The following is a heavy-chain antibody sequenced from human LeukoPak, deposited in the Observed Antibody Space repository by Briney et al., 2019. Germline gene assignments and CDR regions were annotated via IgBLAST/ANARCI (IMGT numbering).Heavy chain of an antibody. J-gene: IGHJ4*02. V-gene: IGHV4-34*01. CDR3: ARVNDFWSGYSYYFDY. Sequence: SETLSLTCAVYGGSFSGYYWSWIRQPPGKGLEWIGEINHSGSTNYNPSLKSRVTMSVDTSKNQFSLKLGSVTAADTAVYYCARVNDFWSGYSYYFDYWGQGTLVTVSS. CDR1: GGSFSGYY. D-gene: IGHD3-3*01. CDR2: INHSGST.